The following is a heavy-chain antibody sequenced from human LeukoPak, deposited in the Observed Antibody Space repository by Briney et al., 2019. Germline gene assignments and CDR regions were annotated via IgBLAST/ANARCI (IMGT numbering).Heavy chain of an antibody. J-gene: IGHJ4*02. V-gene: IGHV3-30-3*01. Sequence: GGSLRLSCAASGFTLSSYAMHWVRQAPGKGLEWVAVISYDGSNKYYADSVKGRFTISRDNSKNTLYLQMNSLRAEDTAVYYCARGSLAAAYSFDYWGQGTLVTVSS. CDR1: GFTLSSYA. D-gene: IGHD6-13*01. CDR3: ARGSLAAAYSFDY. CDR2: ISYDGSNK.